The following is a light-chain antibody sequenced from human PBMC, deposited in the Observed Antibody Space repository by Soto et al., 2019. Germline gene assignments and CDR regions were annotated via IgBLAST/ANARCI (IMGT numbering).Light chain of an antibody. Sequence: DIKLTQSPSSLSASIGDRVTITCRASQGISSYLAWYAQNPGKAPKLLIYAASNLQSGVPSRFCGSGSGTEFTLTISSLQSEDCATYFCQQYNSYSTFGQGTKVDIK. J-gene: IGKJ1*01. V-gene: IGKV1-9*01. CDR2: AAS. CDR1: QGISSY. CDR3: QQYNSYST.